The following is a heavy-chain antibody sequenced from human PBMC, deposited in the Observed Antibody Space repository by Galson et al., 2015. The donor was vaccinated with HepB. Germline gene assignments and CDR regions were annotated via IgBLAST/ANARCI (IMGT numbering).Heavy chain of an antibody. Sequence: SLRLSCAASGFTFSDSAMHWVRQASGRGLEWVGRIRNKADSYATAYAASVEGRSTISRDDSKNTVYLQMNSLKIEDTALYYCTRSGRYRDYWGQGALVTVSS. D-gene: IGHD1-26*01. CDR3: TRSGRYRDY. J-gene: IGHJ4*02. CDR1: GFTFSDSA. CDR2: IRNKADSYAT. V-gene: IGHV3-73*01.